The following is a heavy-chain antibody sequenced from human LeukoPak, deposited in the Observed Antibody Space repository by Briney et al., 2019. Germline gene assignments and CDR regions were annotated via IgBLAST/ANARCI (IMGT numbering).Heavy chain of an antibody. CDR3: AMSYDSSGYDAFDI. J-gene: IGHJ3*02. CDR2: INSDGSRT. D-gene: IGHD3-22*01. CDR1: GFTFSSYW. V-gene: IGHV3-74*01. Sequence: GGSLRLSCAAPGFTFSSYWMHWVRQAPGKGLVWVSRINSDGSRTSYADSVKGRFTISRDNAKNTLYLQMNSVRAEDTAVYYCAMSYDSSGYDAFDIWGQGTMVTVSS.